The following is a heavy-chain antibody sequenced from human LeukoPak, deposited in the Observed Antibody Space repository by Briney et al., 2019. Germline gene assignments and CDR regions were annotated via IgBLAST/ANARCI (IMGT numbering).Heavy chain of an antibody. CDR1: GYTFTSYG. CDR3: ARRARTEYQLLYYYYYMDV. V-gene: IGHV1-18*01. D-gene: IGHD2-2*01. J-gene: IGHJ6*03. CDR2: ISAYNGNT. Sequence: ASVKVSCKASGYTFTSYGISWVRQAPGQGLEWMGWISAYNGNTNYAQKLQGRVTMTTDTSTSTAYMELRSLRSDDTAVYYCARRARTEYQLLYYYYYMDVWGKGTTVTVSS.